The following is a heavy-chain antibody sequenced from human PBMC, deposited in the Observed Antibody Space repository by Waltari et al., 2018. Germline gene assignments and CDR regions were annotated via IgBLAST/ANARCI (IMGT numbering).Heavy chain of an antibody. Sequence: QVQLVQSGSELKKPGASVRISCKSSGSSFTNYAIDWVRQAPGQGPEWMGWINTGTGNPTYARGFTGRFVFSLDTSVSTAYLQITSLKAEDTAIYYCARDRIVGATDWGYWGQGTLVTVSS. D-gene: IGHD1-26*01. CDR2: INTGTGNP. CDR1: GSSFTNYA. V-gene: IGHV7-4-1*02. J-gene: IGHJ4*02. CDR3: ARDRIVGATDWGY.